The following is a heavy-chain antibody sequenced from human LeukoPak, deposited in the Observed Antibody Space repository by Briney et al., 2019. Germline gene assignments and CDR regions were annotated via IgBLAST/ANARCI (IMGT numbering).Heavy chain of an antibody. CDR2: ISSSSSYI. D-gene: IGHD3-10*01. J-gene: IGHJ4*02. V-gene: IGHV3-21*01. Sequence: GGSLTLSCAASGFTFSSYSMNWVRQAPGKGLEWVSSISSSSSYIYCADSVKGRFTISRDNAKNTLYLQMNSLRAEDTAVYYCAKPRGFGEYYYFDYWGQGTLVTVSS. CDR1: GFTFSSYS. CDR3: AKPRGFGEYYYFDY.